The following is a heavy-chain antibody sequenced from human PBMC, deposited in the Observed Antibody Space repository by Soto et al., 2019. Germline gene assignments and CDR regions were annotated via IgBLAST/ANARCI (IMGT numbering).Heavy chain of an antibody. CDR1: GYTFTSYA. J-gene: IGHJ4*02. D-gene: IGHD3-16*01. Sequence: QVQLVQSGAEVKKPGASVKVSCKASGYTFTSYAMHWVRQAPGQRLEWMGWINAGNGNTKYSQKFQGRVTITRDTDTSTAYMELSSLRSEGTAVYCCATQMGEGYFDYWGQGTLVTVSS. V-gene: IGHV1-3*01. CDR2: INAGNGNT. CDR3: ATQMGEGYFDY.